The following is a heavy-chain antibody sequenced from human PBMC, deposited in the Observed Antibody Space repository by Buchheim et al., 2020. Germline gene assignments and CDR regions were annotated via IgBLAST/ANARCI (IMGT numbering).Heavy chain of an antibody. CDR1: GFNFGGYG. V-gene: IGHV3-30*18. D-gene: IGHD6-13*01. CDR2: ISYDGADE. CDR3: AKDRYSRAALFNMDV. Sequence: VELVESGGGVVQPGRSLRLSCVASGFNFGGYGIHWVRQTPGKGLEWVAVISYDGADEYYVDSVKGRFTISRDNSKRAVYLQMDGLRPEDTAVYYCAKDRYSRAALFNMDVWGKGT. J-gene: IGHJ6*04.